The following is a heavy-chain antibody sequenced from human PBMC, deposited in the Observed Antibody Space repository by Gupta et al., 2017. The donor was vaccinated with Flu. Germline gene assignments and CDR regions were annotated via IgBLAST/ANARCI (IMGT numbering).Heavy chain of an antibody. CDR3: AKGGRIAAAGDYFDY. CDR1: VFTFISYG. Sequence: QVQLVESVVGVVQPGRSLRLSCAASVFTFISYGMHWARQAPGKGLEWVAVISYDGSNKYYADSVKGRFTISRDNSKNTLYLQMNSRRAEETAVYYCAKGGRIAAAGDYFDYWGQGTLVTVSS. V-gene: IGHV3-30*18. CDR2: ISYDGSNK. J-gene: IGHJ4*02. D-gene: IGHD6-13*01.